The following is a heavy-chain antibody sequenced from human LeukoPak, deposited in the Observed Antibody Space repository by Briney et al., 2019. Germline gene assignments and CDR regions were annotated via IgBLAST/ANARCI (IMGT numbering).Heavy chain of an antibody. J-gene: IGHJ3*02. CDR1: GYTFTSYY. CDR2: INPSGGST. D-gene: IGHD6-13*01. V-gene: IGHV1-46*01. CDR3: ARFPKDSSSSNDAFDI. Sequence: ASVKVSCKASGYTFTSYYMHWVRQAPGQGLEWMGIINPSGGSTSYAQKFQGRVTMTRDTSTSTVYMELSSLRSEDTAVYYCARFPKDSSSSNDAFDIWGQGTMVTVSS.